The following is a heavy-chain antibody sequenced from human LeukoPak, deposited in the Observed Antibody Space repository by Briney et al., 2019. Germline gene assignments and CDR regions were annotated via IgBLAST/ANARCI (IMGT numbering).Heavy chain of an antibody. Sequence: GGSLRLSCAASGFTFSDYYMHWVRQAPGKGLLWISHINGDGSRTGYADSVKGRFTISRDNAKDSLYLQMNSLRAEDTAVYYCARVGYCSGGSCSGDRSDAFDIWGQGTMVTVSS. CDR3: ARVGYCSGGSCSGDRSDAFDI. J-gene: IGHJ3*02. CDR2: INGDGSRT. CDR1: GFTFSDYY. V-gene: IGHV3-74*01. D-gene: IGHD2-15*01.